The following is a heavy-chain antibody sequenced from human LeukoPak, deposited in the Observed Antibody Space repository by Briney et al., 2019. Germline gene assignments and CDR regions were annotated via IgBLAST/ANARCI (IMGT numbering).Heavy chain of an antibody. J-gene: IGHJ4*02. CDR1: GFNFNRYY. V-gene: IGHV3-53*01. CDR2: IYSAGST. D-gene: IGHD3-9*01. Sequence: GGSLRLSCAASGFNFNRYYMGWVRQAPGKGLHWVSLIYSAGSTYYADSVQGRFTISRDDSKNTVHLQMDSLRAEDTAVYFCARVFRYSYFDYWGQGTLVTVSS. CDR3: ARVFRYSYFDY.